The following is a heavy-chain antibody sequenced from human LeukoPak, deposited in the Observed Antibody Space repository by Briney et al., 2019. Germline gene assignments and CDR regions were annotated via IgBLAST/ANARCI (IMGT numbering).Heavy chain of an antibody. CDR1: GFSVSSNY. CDR3: ARDAGDSSGWPYFDY. D-gene: IGHD6-19*01. V-gene: IGHV3-66*01. Sequence: GGSLRLSCAVSGFSVSSNYMSWVRQAPGKGLEWVSVIYSGGGIHYADSVKGRFTSSRDSSKNMMYLQLNSLRVEDTAVYYCARDAGDSSGWPYFDYWGQGTLVTVSS. CDR2: IYSGGGI. J-gene: IGHJ4*02.